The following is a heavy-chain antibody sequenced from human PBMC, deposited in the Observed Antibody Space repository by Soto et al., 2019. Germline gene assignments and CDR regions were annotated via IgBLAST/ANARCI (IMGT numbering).Heavy chain of an antibody. V-gene: IGHV4-4*02. Sequence: QVQLQESGPGLVKPSGTLSLTCAVSGGSISSSNWWSWVRQPPGKGLEWIGEIYHSGSTNYNPSLKSRVTISVDKSKNQFSLKLSSVTAADTAVYYCARELVSSGVAYYYYYSGMDVWGQGTTVTVSS. CDR3: ARELVSSGVAYYYYYSGMDV. CDR1: GGSISSSNW. J-gene: IGHJ6*02. D-gene: IGHD6-6*01. CDR2: IYHSGST.